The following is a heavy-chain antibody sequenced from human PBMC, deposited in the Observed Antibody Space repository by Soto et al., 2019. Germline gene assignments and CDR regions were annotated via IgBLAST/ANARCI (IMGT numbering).Heavy chain of an antibody. CDR3: AKDIGLGGATRFDY. CDR2: ISWNSGSI. J-gene: IGHJ4*02. V-gene: IGHV3-9*01. Sequence: EVQLVESGGGLVQPGRSLRLSCAASGFTFDDYAMHWVRQAPGKGLEWVSGISWNSGSIGYVDSVKGRFTISRDNAKNSLYLQMNSLRAEDTALYYCAKDIGLGGATRFDYWGQGTLVTVSS. CDR1: GFTFDDYA. D-gene: IGHD1-26*01.